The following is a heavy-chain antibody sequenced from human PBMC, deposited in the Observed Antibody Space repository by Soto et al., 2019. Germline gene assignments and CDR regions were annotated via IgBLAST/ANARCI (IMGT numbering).Heavy chain of an antibody. CDR1: GFTFSTSA. D-gene: IGHD6-6*01. CDR2: ISQSGDST. J-gene: IGHJ4*02. CDR3: ARLWVGSSYNRYFXW. V-gene: IGHV3-23*01. Sequence: LRLSCAASGFTFSTSAMGLFRQAPGKGLERVSAISQSGDSTYYADSVKGRFTISRDISKNTLFLQLNSLRAEDTALYYCARLWVGSSYNRYFXWWGQGTRVTVSS.